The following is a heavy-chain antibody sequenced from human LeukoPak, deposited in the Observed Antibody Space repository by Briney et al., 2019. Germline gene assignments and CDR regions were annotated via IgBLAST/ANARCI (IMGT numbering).Heavy chain of an antibody. Sequence: GGSLRLSCAASGFTFSSYAMSWVRQAPGKGLEWVSAISGSGGSTYYADSVKDRFTISRDNSKNTLYLQMNSLRAEDTAVYYCAKDHHGDYDEAAPPPRLFDPWGQGTLVTVSS. J-gene: IGHJ5*02. V-gene: IGHV3-23*01. CDR1: GFTFSSYA. CDR3: AKDHHGDYDEAAPPPRLFDP. D-gene: IGHD4-17*01. CDR2: ISGSGGST.